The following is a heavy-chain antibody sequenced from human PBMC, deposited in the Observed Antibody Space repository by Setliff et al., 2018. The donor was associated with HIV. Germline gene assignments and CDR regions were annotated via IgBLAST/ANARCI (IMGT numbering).Heavy chain of an antibody. J-gene: IGHJ3*01. Sequence: GASVKVSCKASGYTFISYGISWVRQAPGQGLEWMGWISGYNGNTKYVQKFQGRVTMTTDTSTSTVYMELRSLRSDDTAVYYCARVPYRSAWFSGGHDAFDVWGQGTMVTVSS. CDR1: GYTFISYG. V-gene: IGHV1-18*01. CDR2: ISGYNGNT. CDR3: ARVPYRSAWFSGGHDAFDV. D-gene: IGHD6-19*01.